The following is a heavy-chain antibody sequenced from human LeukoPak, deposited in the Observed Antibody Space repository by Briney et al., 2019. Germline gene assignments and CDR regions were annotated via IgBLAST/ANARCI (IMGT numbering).Heavy chain of an antibody. V-gene: IGHV3-30*02. CDR2: IRYDGSNK. CDR1: GFTFSSYG. Sequence: GGSLRLSCAVSGFTFSSYGMHWVRQAPGKGLEWVAFIRYDGSNKYYADSVKGRFTISRDNSKNTLYLQMNSLRAEDTAVYYCAKGRQSLTASFGETDYWGQGTLVTVSS. J-gene: IGHJ4*02. CDR3: AKGRQSLTASFGETDY. D-gene: IGHD3-16*01.